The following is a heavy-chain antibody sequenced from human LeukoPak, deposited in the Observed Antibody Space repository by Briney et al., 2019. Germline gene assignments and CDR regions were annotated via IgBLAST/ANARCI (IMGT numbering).Heavy chain of an antibody. V-gene: IGHV1-69*05. Sequence: ASVKVSCKASGDTFSSYAISWVRQAPGQGLEWMGGIIPIFGTANYAQKFQGRVTITTDESTSTAYMELSRLRSEAAALCCCGGGPTGDYWGQGTLVTVSS. J-gene: IGHJ4*02. D-gene: IGHD4-17*01. CDR1: GDTFSSYA. CDR3: GGGPTGDY. CDR2: IIPIFGTA.